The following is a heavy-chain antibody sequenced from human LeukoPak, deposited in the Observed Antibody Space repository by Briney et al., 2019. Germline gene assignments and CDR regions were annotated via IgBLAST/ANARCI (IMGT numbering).Heavy chain of an antibody. D-gene: IGHD5-12*01. CDR1: GGTFSSYA. CDR2: IIPIFGTA. Sequence: SVKVSCTASGGTFSSYAISWVRQAPGQGLEWMGGIIPIFGTANYAQKFQGRVTITAEVYTSTAYMELSSLRSEDTSVYYCARDNSGYPGIWGQGTMVTVSS. J-gene: IGHJ3*02. V-gene: IGHV1-69*01. CDR3: ARDNSGYPGI.